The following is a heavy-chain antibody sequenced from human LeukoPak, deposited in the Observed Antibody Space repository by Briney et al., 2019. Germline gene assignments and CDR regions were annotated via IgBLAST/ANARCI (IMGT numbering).Heavy chain of an antibody. J-gene: IGHJ4*02. V-gene: IGHV3-30*04. D-gene: IGHD5-24*01. CDR2: ISYDGSNK. CDR1: GFTFSSYA. Sequence: GGSLRLSCAASGFTFSSYAMHWVRQAPGKGLEWVAVISYDGSNKYYADSVKGRFTISRDNSKNTLYLQMNSLRAEDTAVYYCTRVEVHWGQGTLVTVSS. CDR3: TRVEVH.